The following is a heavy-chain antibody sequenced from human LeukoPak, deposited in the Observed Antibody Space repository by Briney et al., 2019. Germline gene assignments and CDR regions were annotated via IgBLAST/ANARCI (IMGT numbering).Heavy chain of an antibody. CDR3: ASTVPDVAADHGDYYYYYYMDV. J-gene: IGHJ6*03. Sequence: SETLSLTCTVSGGSISSSSYYWGWIRQPPGKGLEWIGSIYYSGSTYYNPSLKSRVTISVDTSKNQFSLKLSSVTAADTAVYYCASTVPDVAADHGDYYYYYYMDVWGKGTTVTVSS. CDR1: GGSISSSSYY. V-gene: IGHV4-39*01. D-gene: IGHD4-17*01. CDR2: IYYSGST.